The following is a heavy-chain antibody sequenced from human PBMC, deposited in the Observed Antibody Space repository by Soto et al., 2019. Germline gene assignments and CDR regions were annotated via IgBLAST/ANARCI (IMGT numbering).Heavy chain of an antibody. V-gene: IGHV3-48*02. D-gene: IGHD2-15*01. CDR3: VKGEGYCSGGRCYNWFDS. CDR2: IGSSGDSTI. J-gene: IGHJ5*01. Sequence: EVQLVDSGGGLVQPGGSLRLSCEVSGFTFSRYSMNWVRQAPGKGLEWVSYIGSSGDSTIYYADSVQGRFTISRDNAKNSLYLKMNSLRDDDTAVYYCVKGEGYCSGGRCYNWFDSWGQGTLVTVSS. CDR1: GFTFSRYS.